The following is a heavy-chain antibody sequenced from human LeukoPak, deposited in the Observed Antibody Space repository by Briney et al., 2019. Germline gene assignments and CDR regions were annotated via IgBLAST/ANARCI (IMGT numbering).Heavy chain of an antibody. CDR2: IYYSGST. CDR1: GGSISSYY. D-gene: IGHD5-18*01. J-gene: IGHJ4*02. V-gene: IGHV4-59*12. CDR3: ARGEAMVKIFDY. Sequence: PSETLSLTCTVSGGSISSYYWSWIRQPPGKGLEWIGYIYYSGSTNYNPSLKSRVTISVDTSKNQFSLKLSSVTAADTAVYYCARGEAMVKIFDYWGQGTLVTVSS.